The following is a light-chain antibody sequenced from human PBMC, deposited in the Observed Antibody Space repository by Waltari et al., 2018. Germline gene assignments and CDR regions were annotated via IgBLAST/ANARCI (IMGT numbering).Light chain of an antibody. CDR2: RNN. Sequence: QSVLTQPPSASGTPGQRVTLSCSGSRSNIGSNYVYWYQQVPGTAPKLLIYRNNQRPSGVPDRFSGSKSGTSASLAISGLRSEDEVDYYCQSYDSSLRSKMFGGGTKLTVL. J-gene: IGLJ3*02. CDR1: RSNIGSNY. CDR3: QSYDSSLRSKM. V-gene: IGLV1-47*01.